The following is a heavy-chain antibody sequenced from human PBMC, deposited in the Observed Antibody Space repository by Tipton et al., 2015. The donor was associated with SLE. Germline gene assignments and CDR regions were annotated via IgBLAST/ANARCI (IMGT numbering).Heavy chain of an antibody. CDR3: ARDSSSYSSSWGSFDY. V-gene: IGHV3-23*01. D-gene: IGHD6-13*01. CDR1: GFTFSSYA. J-gene: IGHJ4*02. CDR2: ISGSGGST. Sequence: SLRLSCAASGFTFSSYAMSWVRQAPGKGLEWVSAISGSGGSTYYADSVKGRFTISRDNSKNTLYLQMNSLRAEDTAVYYCARDSSSYSSSWGSFDYWGQGTLVTVSS.